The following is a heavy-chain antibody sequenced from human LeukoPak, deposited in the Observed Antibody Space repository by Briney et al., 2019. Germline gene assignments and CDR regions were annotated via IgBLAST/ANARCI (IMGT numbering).Heavy chain of an antibody. CDR3: ARGGITMVRGVIGGSWFDP. D-gene: IGHD3-10*01. V-gene: IGHV4-34*01. J-gene: IGHJ5*02. Sequence: SETLSLTCAVYGGSFSGYYWSWIRQPPGKGLEWIGEINHSGSTNYNPSLKSRVTISVDTSKNQFSLKLSSVTAADTAVYYCARGGITMVRGVIGGSWFDPSGQGTLVTSPQ. CDR2: INHSGST. CDR1: GGSFSGYY.